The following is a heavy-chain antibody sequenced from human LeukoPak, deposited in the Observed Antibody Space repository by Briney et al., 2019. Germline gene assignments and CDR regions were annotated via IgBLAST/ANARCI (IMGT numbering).Heavy chain of an antibody. V-gene: IGHV4-31*03. CDR2: IYYSGST. CDR3: ARAWDSNYGPYFDY. Sequence: PSETLSLTCTVSGGSISSGGYYWSWIRQHPGKGLEWIGYIYYSGSTYYNPSLKSRVTISVDTSKNQFSLRLSSVTAADTAVYYCARAWDSNYGPYFDYWGQGTLVTVSS. CDR1: GGSISSGGYY. J-gene: IGHJ4*02. D-gene: IGHD4-17*01.